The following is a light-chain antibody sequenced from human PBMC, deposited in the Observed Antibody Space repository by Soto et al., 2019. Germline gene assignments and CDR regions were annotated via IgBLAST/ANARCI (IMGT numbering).Light chain of an antibody. V-gene: IGLV2-8*01. CDR3: SLYGGGSTVV. CDR2: EVS. J-gene: IGLJ2*01. Sequence: QSALTQPPSPSGSPGQSVTLSCTGSSSDVGGYNYVSWYQQHPGKAPKLLIYEVSKRPSGVPDRLSGSKSGNTASLTVSGLQAEDEADDYCSLYGGGSTVVFGGGTKLTVL. CDR1: SSDVGGYNY.